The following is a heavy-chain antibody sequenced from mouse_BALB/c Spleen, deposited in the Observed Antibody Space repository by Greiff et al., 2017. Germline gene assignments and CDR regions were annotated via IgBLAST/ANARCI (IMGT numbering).Heavy chain of an antibody. CDR1: GFTFSDYG. V-gene: IGHV5-15*02. CDR2: ISNLAYSI. CDR3: ARAPYGNYHFDV. D-gene: IGHD2-1*01. J-gene: IGHJ1*01. Sequence: EVQLVESGGGLVQPGGSRKLSCAASGFTFSDYGMAWVRQAPGKGPEWVAFISNLAYSIYYADTVTGRFTISRENAKNTLYLEMSSLRSEDTAMYYCARAPYGNYHFDVWGAGTTVTVSS.